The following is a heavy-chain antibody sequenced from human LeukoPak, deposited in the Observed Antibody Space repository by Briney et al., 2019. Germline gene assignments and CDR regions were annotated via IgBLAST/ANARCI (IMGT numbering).Heavy chain of an antibody. Sequence: ASVKVSCKASGYTFTTFGISWVRQAPGQGLEWMGWMNPNSGNTGYAQKFQGRVTMTRNTSISTAYMELSSLRSEDTAVYYCARVSSRFGELLEYYFDYWGQGTLVTVSS. CDR3: ARVSSRFGELLEYYFDY. V-gene: IGHV1-8*02. J-gene: IGHJ4*02. D-gene: IGHD3-10*01. CDR1: GYTFTTFG. CDR2: MNPNSGNT.